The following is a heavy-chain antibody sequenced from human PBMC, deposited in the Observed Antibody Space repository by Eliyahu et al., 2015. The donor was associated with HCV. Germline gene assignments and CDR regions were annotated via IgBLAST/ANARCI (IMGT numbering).Heavy chain of an antibody. CDR3: ARQGDHCSGGRCDSFDF. CDR1: GXSISSSSYY. Sequence: QLQLQESGPGLVKPSETLSLTCSVSGXSISSSSYYWGWIRXPPGKGLEWIGTIYYSGRTDDNPSLKSRVTISVDTSKNQFSLKLSSVTVADTAVYYCARQGDHCSGGRCDSFDFWGQGTLVTVSS. D-gene: IGHD2-15*01. J-gene: IGHJ4*02. V-gene: IGHV4-39*01. CDR2: IYYSGRT.